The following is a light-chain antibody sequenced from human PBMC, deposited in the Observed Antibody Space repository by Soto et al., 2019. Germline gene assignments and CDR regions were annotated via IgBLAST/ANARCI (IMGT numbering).Light chain of an antibody. CDR1: SSDIGASDF. Sequence: QSVLTQPASVSESPGQSITISCTGTSSDIGASDFVSWYQQHPGKAPDLIIYEIFNRPSGVSNRFSGSKSGNTASLTISGLQAEDESDYYCSSYTTSHTLVFGGGTKLTVL. J-gene: IGLJ2*01. V-gene: IGLV2-14*01. CDR3: SSYTTSHTLV. CDR2: EIF.